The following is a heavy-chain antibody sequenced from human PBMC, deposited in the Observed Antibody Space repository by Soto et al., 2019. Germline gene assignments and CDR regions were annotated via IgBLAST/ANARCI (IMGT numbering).Heavy chain of an antibody. CDR1: GFTLSNYW. Sequence: PGGSLRLSCAASGFTLSNYWMSWVRQAPGKGLEWVANINQDGSQKFYLDSVEGRFTISRDNARNSLYLQMNSLRAEDTAIYYCARIYCSSSSCYIDFWGQGILLTVSS. V-gene: IGHV3-7*03. D-gene: IGHD2-2*02. CDR3: ARIYCSSSSCYIDF. J-gene: IGHJ4*02. CDR2: INQDGSQK.